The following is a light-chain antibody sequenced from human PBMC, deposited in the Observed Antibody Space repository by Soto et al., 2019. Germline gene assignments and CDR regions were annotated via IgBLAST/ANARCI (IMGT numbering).Light chain of an antibody. CDR3: SSYTSSSSVV. Sequence: ALTQPASVSGSPGQSITISCTGTSSDVGDYNYVSWYQQHPGKAPKLMIYEVSNRPSGVSNRFSGSKSGNTASLTISGLQAEDEADYYCSSYTSSSSVVFGGGTKLTVL. J-gene: IGLJ2*01. CDR2: EVS. CDR1: SSDVGDYNY. V-gene: IGLV2-14*01.